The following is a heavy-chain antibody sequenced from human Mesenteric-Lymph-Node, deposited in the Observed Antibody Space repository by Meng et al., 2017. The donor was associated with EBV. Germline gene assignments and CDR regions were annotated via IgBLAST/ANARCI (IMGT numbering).Heavy chain of an antibody. CDR1: GYTFTDYG. CDR3: ARAYNSGYLMGWLDP. V-gene: IGHV1-18*01. D-gene: IGHD3-22*01. Sequence: QGWLVQSGAEVRKPGASVKVSCRSSGYTFTDYGITWVRQAPGQGLECMGWIRGYNGDTKYARNFQGRVTMTTDTSTSTAYMELRSLRSDDTAVYYCARAYNSGYLMGWLDPWGQGTLVTVSS. CDR2: IRGYNGDT. J-gene: IGHJ5*02.